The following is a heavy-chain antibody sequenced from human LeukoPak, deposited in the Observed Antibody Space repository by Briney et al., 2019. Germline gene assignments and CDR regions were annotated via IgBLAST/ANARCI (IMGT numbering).Heavy chain of an antibody. CDR2: IYHSGST. V-gene: IGHV4-4*02. CDR1: GGSISSSHW. J-gene: IGHJ4*02. CDR3: ARGDGYNYDGFDY. D-gene: IGHD5-24*01. Sequence: PSETLSLTCAVSGGSISSSHWWSWVRQPPGKGLEWIGEIYHSGSTNYNPSLKSRVTISVDKSKNQFSLKLSSVTAADTAVYYCARGDGYNYDGFDYWGQGTLVTVSS.